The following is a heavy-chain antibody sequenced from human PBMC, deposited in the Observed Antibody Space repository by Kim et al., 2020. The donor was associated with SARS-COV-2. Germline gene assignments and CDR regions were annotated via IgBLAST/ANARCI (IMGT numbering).Heavy chain of an antibody. V-gene: IGHV3-23*03. Sequence: GGSLRLSCAASGFTFSSYAMSWVRQAPGKGLEWVSVIYSGGSSTYYADSVKGRFTISRDNSKNTLYLQMNSLRAEDTAVYYCAKAGSYSGYWGQGTLVTVSS. CDR1: GFTFSSYA. D-gene: IGHD1-26*01. CDR3: AKAGSYSGY. J-gene: IGHJ4*02. CDR2: IYSGGSST.